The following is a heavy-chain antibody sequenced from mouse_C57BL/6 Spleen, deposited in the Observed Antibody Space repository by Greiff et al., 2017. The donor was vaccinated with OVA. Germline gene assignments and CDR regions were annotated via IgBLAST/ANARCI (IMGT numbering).Heavy chain of an antibody. CDR2: ISDGGSYT. CDR1: GFTFSSYA. CDR3: AREGSNCLDY. V-gene: IGHV5-4*01. J-gene: IGHJ2*01. Sequence: EVKLMESGGGLVKPGGSLKLSCAASGFTFSSYAMSWVRQTPEKRLEWVATISDGGSYTYYPDNVKGRFTISRDNAKNNLYLQMSHLKSEDTAMYYCAREGSNCLDYWGQGTTLTVSS. D-gene: IGHD2-5*01.